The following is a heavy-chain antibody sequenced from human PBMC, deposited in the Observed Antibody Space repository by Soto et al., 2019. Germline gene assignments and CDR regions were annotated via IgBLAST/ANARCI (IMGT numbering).Heavy chain of an antibody. V-gene: IGHV1-46*01. Sequence: GASVKVSCKASGYTFTSYYMHWVRQAPGQGLEWMGIINPSGGSTSYAQRFQGRVTMTRDTSTSTVYMELSSLRSEDTAVYYCARDTITMVRGASHGLGYWGQGTLVTVSS. CDR3: ARDTITMVRGASHGLGY. CDR1: GYTFTSYY. CDR2: INPSGGST. D-gene: IGHD3-10*01. J-gene: IGHJ4*02.